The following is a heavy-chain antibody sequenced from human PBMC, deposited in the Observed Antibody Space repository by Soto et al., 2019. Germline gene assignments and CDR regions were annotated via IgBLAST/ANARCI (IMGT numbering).Heavy chain of an antibody. CDR2: MNPNSGNT. J-gene: IGHJ6*03. Sequence: GASVKVSCKASGYTFTSYDINWVRQATGQGLEWMGWMNPNSGNTGYAQKFQGRVTMTRNTSTSTAYMELSSLRSEDTAVYYCARGLIPVYYYYYYYLDVWGKGTTVTVSS. D-gene: IGHD3-16*01. CDR3: ARGLIPVYYYYYYYLDV. V-gene: IGHV1-8*01. CDR1: GYTFTSYD.